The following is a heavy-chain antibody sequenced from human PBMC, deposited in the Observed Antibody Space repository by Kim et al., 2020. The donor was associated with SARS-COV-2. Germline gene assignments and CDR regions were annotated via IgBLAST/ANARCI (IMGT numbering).Heavy chain of an antibody. CDR3: ARVRTGVRYFDWLDL. CDR2: INHSGST. Sequence: SETLSLTCAVYGGSFSGYYWSWIRQPPGKGLEWIGEINHSGSTNYNPSLKSRVTISVDTSKNQFSLKLSSVTAADTAVYYCARVRTGVRYFDWLDLWGQGTLVTVSS. D-gene: IGHD3-9*01. CDR1: GGSFSGYY. J-gene: IGHJ5*02. V-gene: IGHV4-34*01.